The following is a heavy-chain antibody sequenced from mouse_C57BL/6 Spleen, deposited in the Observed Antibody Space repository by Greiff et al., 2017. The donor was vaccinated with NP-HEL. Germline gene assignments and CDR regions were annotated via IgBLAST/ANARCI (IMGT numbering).Heavy chain of an antibody. Sequence: VQLQQSGPELVKPGASVKIPCKASGYTFTDYNMDWVKQSHGKSLEWIGDINPNNGGTIYNQKFKGKAPLTVDKSSSTAYMELRSLTSEDTAVYYCARRRLGREWFAYWGQVTLVTVSA. J-gene: IGHJ3*01. V-gene: IGHV1-18*01. CDR3: ARRRLGREWFAY. D-gene: IGHD4-1*01. CDR1: GYTFTDYN. CDR2: INPNNGGT.